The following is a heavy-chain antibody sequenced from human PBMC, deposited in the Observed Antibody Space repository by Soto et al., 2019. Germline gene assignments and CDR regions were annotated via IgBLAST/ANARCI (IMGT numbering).Heavy chain of an antibody. D-gene: IGHD3-3*01. CDR1: GYTFTSYA. J-gene: IGHJ5*02. V-gene: IGHV1-3*01. Sequence: GASVKVSCKASGYTFTSYAMHWVRQAPGQRLEWMGWINAGNGNTKYSQKFQGRVTITRDTSASTAYMELSSLRSEDTAVYYCARGNYDFWSGYYRDNWFDPWGQGTLVTVSS. CDR3: ARGNYDFWSGYYRDNWFDP. CDR2: INAGNGNT.